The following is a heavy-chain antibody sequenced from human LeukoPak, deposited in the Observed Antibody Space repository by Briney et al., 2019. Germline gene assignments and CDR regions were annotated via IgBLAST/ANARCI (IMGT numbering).Heavy chain of an antibody. V-gene: IGHV5-51*01. D-gene: IGHD1-26*01. J-gene: IGHJ4*02. CDR3: ATLGLNSGSYFGFVY. CDR2: IYPGDSDT. CDR1: GYSFTSSW. Sequence: GESLKISCKGSGYSFTSSWIGWVRQMPAKGAEWMGIIYPGDSDTRYSPSFQGQVTISADKSISTAYLQWSSLKASDTAMYYCATLGLNSGSYFGFVYWGQGTLVTVSS.